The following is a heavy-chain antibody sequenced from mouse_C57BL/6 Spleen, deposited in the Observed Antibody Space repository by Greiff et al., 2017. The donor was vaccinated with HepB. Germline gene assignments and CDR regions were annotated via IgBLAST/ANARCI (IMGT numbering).Heavy chain of an antibody. V-gene: IGHV5-4*01. Sequence: EVQLVESGGGLVKPGGSLKLSCAASGFTFSSYAMSWVRQTPEKRLEWVATISDGGSYTYYPDNVKGRFTISRDNAKNNLYLQMSHLKSEDTAMYYCARDHLTGSYWGQGTLVTVSA. J-gene: IGHJ3*01. D-gene: IGHD4-1*01. CDR1: GFTFSSYA. CDR2: ISDGGSYT. CDR3: ARDHLTGSY.